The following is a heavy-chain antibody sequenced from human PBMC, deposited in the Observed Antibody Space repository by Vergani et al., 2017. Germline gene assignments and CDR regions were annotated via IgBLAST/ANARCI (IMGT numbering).Heavy chain of an antibody. D-gene: IGHD3-10*01. V-gene: IGHV4-38-2*01. J-gene: IGHJ6*02. CDR3: ARHRGSGAFFPSSYFYGMDV. CDR1: DSSIMTNPY. Sequence: QVQLQESGPGLVKPSETLTLTCDVSDSSIMTNPYWGWFRQSPGKGLELIVCIHHSGDTHYNSSLKSRVSISIVSSSKFSLSLTSVTAADTAIYYCARHRGSGAFFPSSYFYGMDVWGHGTTVTVSS. CDR2: IHHSGDT.